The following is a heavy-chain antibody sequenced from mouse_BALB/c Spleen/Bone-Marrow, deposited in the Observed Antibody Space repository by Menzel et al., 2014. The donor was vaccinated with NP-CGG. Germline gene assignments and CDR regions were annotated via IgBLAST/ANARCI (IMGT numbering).Heavy chain of an antibody. D-gene: IGHD2-1*01. CDR3: ARGNYEAMDY. Sequence: QLKQSGAELAKPGASVKMSCKASGYTFTSYWMHWVKQRPGQGLEWIGYINPSTGYTEYNQKFKDKATLTADKSSSTAYMRLSSLTSEDSAVYYCARGNYEAMDYWGQGTSVTVSS. J-gene: IGHJ4*01. CDR2: INPSTGYT. CDR1: GYTFTSYW. V-gene: IGHV1-7*01.